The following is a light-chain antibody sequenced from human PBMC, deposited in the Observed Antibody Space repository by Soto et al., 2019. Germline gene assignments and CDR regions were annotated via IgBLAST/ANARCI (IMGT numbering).Light chain of an antibody. CDR1: QTISSW. Sequence: EIQMTHSPSTLSGSGGDRFTITCRASQTISSWLAWYQQKPGEAPKLLIYKASTLKSGVPSRFSGSGSGTEFTLTISSLQPDDFATYYCQHYNSYSEAFGQGTKVDIK. CDR2: KAS. J-gene: IGKJ1*01. CDR3: QHYNSYSEA. V-gene: IGKV1-5*03.